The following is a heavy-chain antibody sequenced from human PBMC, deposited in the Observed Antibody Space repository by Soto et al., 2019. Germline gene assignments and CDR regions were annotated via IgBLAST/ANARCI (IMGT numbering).Heavy chain of an antibody. CDR3: ARRLYYDSSGFEGGGMDV. D-gene: IGHD3-22*01. J-gene: IGHJ6*02. V-gene: IGHV4-59*01. Sequence: SETLSLTCTVSGGSIDSYYWSWIRQPPGKGLEWIGNIYYSGSTNYNPSLKSRVTISVDRSRTQFSLQLSSVTAADTAVYYCARRLYYDSSGFEGGGMDVWGQGTTVT. CDR1: GGSIDSYY. CDR2: IYYSGST.